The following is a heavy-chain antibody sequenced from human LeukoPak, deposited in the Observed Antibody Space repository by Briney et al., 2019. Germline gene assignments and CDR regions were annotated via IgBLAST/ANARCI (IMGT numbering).Heavy chain of an antibody. CDR3: ARGRWLLLYSMRANWFDP. Sequence: PSETLSLTCAVYGGSFSGYYWSWIRQPPGKGLEWIGEINHSGSTNYNPSLKSRVTISVDTSKNQFSLKLSSVTAADTAVYYCARGRWLLLYSMRANWFDPWGQGTLVTVSS. J-gene: IGHJ5*02. CDR1: GGSFSGYY. CDR2: INHSGST. V-gene: IGHV4-34*01. D-gene: IGHD3-3*01.